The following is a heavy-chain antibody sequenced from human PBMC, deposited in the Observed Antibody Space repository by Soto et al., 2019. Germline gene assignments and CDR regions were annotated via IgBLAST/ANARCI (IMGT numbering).Heavy chain of an antibody. CDR2: FDPEDGET. D-gene: IGHD1-26*01. CDR3: ATKGWELLTQKTNWFDP. CDR1: GYTLTELS. V-gene: IGHV1-24*01. Sequence: ASVKVSCKVSGYTLTELSMHWVRQAPGKGLEWMGGFDPEDGETIYAKKFQGRVTMTEDTSTDTAYMELSSLRSEDTAVYYCATKGWELLTQKTNWFDPWGQGTLVTVSS. J-gene: IGHJ5*02.